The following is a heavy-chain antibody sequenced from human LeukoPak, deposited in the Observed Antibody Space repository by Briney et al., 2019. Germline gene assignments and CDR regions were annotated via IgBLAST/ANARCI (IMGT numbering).Heavy chain of an antibody. CDR1: GYSFTSYW. CDR3: ARHAVRGVAPRYSWFDP. CDR2: IYPGDSDT. Sequence: GESLKISCKGSGYSFTSYWIGWVRQMPGKGLEWMGIIYPGDSDTRYSPSFQGQVTISADKSISTAYLQWSSLKASDTAMYYCARHAVRGVAPRYSWFDPRGQGTLVTASS. J-gene: IGHJ5*02. D-gene: IGHD3-10*01. V-gene: IGHV5-51*01.